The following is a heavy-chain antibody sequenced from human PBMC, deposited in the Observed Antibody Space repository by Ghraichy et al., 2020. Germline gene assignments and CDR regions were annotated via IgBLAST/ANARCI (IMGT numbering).Heavy chain of an antibody. J-gene: IGHJ4*02. CDR3: AGREGAD. CDR1: GGSISSGGYS. Sequence: SETLSLTCAVSGGSISSGGYSWSWIRQPPGKGLEWIGYIYHSGSTYYNLSLKSRVTISVDRSKNQFSLKLRSVTAADTAVYYCAGREGADWGQGTLVTVSS. CDR2: IYHSGST. V-gene: IGHV4-30-2*01.